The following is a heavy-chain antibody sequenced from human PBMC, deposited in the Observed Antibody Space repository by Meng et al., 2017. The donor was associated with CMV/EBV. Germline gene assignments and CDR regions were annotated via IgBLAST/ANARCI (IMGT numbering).Heavy chain of an antibody. CDR2: IRYDGSNK. CDR3: AKERYGGNSAGDY. J-gene: IGHJ4*02. Sequence: GGSLRLSCAASGFTFSSYGMHWVRQAPGKGLEWVAFIRYDGSNKYYADSVKGRFTISRDNSKNTLYLQMNSLRAEDTAVYYRAKERYGGNSAGDYWGQGTLVTVSS. CDR1: GFTFSSYG. V-gene: IGHV3-30*02. D-gene: IGHD4-23*01.